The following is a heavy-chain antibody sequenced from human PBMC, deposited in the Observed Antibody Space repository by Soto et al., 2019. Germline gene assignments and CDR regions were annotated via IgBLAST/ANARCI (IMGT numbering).Heavy chain of an antibody. CDR1: GFPFTDHA. Sequence: GGSLRLSCAASGFPFTDHAMNWVRQAPGKGLEWVSYISSSGTTIYYADSVKGRFSTSRDNSGQTLHLQMTSLTVDDTAIYFCAKVLRREYSDSLTDAFDFWGQGAMVTVSS. CDR3: AKVLRREYSDSLTDAFDF. CDR2: ISSSGTTI. V-gene: IGHV3-48*01. D-gene: IGHD4-17*01. J-gene: IGHJ3*01.